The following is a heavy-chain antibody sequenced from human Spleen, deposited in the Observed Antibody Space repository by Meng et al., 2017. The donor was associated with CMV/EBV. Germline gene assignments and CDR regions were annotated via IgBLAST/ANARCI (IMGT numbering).Heavy chain of an antibody. CDR2: ISAYNGNT. D-gene: IGHD5-24*01. CDR3: AGGRDGYSYYFDY. J-gene: IGHJ4*02. CDR1: GYTVTSYG. V-gene: IGHV1-18*01. Sequence: KASGYTVTSYGISWVRQAPGQGLEWMGWISAYNGNTNYAQKRQGRVTMTTDTSTSTAYMELRSLRSDDTAVYYCAGGRDGYSYYFDYWGQGTLVTVSS.